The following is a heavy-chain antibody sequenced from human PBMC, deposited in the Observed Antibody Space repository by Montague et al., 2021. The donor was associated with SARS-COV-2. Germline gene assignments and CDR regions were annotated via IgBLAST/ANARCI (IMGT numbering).Heavy chain of an antibody. Sequence: TLSLTCAVSGGSISSGGYYWSWIRQHPGKGLEWIGYIYYSGSTYYNPSLKSRVTISVDTSKNQFSLKLSSVTAADTAVYYCARAEGGYGGSWFDPWGQGTLVTVSS. CDR3: ARAEGGYGGSWFDP. J-gene: IGHJ5*02. D-gene: IGHD4-23*01. V-gene: IGHV4-31*11. CDR1: GGSISSGGYY. CDR2: IYYSGST.